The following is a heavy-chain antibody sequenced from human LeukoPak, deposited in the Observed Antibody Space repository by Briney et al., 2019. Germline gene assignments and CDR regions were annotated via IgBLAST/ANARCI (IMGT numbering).Heavy chain of an antibody. Sequence: GGSLRLSCAASGFTFSSYSMNWVRQAPGKGLEWVSVIYSGGGTYYADSVKGRFTISRDNSKNTLYLQMNSLRAEDTAVYYCARRIAARLDYWGQGTLVTVSS. J-gene: IGHJ4*02. CDR1: GFTFSSYS. CDR2: IYSGGGT. D-gene: IGHD6-6*01. CDR3: ARRIAARLDY. V-gene: IGHV3-53*01.